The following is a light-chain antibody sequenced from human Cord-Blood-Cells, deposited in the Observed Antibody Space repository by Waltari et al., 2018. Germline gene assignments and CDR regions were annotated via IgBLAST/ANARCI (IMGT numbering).Light chain of an antibody. CDR2: GAS. CDR1: QSVSSSY. V-gene: IGKV3-20*01. Sequence: ELVLTQSPGTLSLSPGERATLSCRARQSVSSSYLVWYQQKPGQAPRLLIYGASSRATGIPDRFSGSGSGTDFTLTISRLEPEDFAVYYCQQYGSSPYTFGQETKLEIK. J-gene: IGKJ2*01. CDR3: QQYGSSPYT.